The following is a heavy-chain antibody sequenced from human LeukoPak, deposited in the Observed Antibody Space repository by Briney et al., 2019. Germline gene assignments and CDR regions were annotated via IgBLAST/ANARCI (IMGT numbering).Heavy chain of an antibody. CDR1: GFTFRDYA. J-gene: IGHJ4*02. V-gene: IGHV3-23*01. D-gene: IGHD3-10*01. Sequence: GGSLRLSCAASGFTFRDYAMTWVRQAPGKGPEWVSTFSAGGNRTYYADSVKGRFIITRDNSKNTLHLQMNSLRAEDTAVYYCAKVLSKIYIYGPFDYWGQGSLVTVSS. CDR3: AKVLSKIYIYGPFDY. CDR2: FSAGGNRT.